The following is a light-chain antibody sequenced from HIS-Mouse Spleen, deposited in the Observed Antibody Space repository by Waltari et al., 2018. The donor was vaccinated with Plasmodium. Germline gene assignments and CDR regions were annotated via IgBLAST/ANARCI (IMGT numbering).Light chain of an antibody. Sequence: DIVMTQSPPSLPVPPGEPASISCSSSQSLLQSNGYNSLEWYLQKPGQSPQLLISLGSKRASGVPDRFSGSGSGTDFTLKISRVEAEDVGVYYCMQALQTLTFGPGTKVDIK. CDR3: MQALQTLT. V-gene: IGKV2-28*01. CDR2: LGS. CDR1: QSLLQSNGYNS. J-gene: IGKJ3*01.